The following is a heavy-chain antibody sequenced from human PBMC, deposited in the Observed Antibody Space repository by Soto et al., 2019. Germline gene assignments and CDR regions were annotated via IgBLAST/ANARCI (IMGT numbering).Heavy chain of an antibody. D-gene: IGHD6-13*01. J-gene: IGHJ6*02. V-gene: IGHV1-2*04. CDR3: ARDQHCRYSSSWSDYYYYYGMDV. CDR1: GYTFTGYY. CDR2: INPNSGGT. Sequence: ASVKVSCKASGYTFTGYYMHWVRQAPGQGLEWMGWINPNSGGTNYAQKFQGWVTMTRDTSISTAYMELSRLRSDDTAVYYCARDQHCRYSSSWSDYYYYYGMDVWGQGTTVTVSS.